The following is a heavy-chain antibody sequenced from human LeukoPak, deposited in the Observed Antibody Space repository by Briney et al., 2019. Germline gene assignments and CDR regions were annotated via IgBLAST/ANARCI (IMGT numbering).Heavy chain of an antibody. Sequence: SETLSLTCAVSGYSISSGYYWGWIRQPPGKGLEWIGRIYHSGSTYYNPSLKSRVTISVDTSKNQFSLKLSSVTAADTAVYYCARHLGGGRVNGPSANFDYWGQGTLVTVSS. CDR3: ARHLGGGRVNGPSANFDY. CDR1: GYSISSGYY. J-gene: IGHJ4*02. D-gene: IGHD2-15*01. V-gene: IGHV4-38-2*01. CDR2: IYHSGST.